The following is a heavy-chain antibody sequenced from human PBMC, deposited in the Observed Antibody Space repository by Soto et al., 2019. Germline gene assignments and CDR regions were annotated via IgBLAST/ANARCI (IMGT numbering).Heavy chain of an antibody. CDR3: ARAVGYGDITDY. Sequence: SETLSLTCTVSGGSISSGDYYWSWIRQPPGKGLEWIGYIYYSGSTYSTPSLKSRATISLDTSKYHLSLKLSSVTAADTAVYYCARAVGYGDITDYWGQGTLVTVSS. CDR2: IYYSGST. D-gene: IGHD4-17*01. CDR1: GGSISSGDYY. J-gene: IGHJ4*02. V-gene: IGHV4-30-4*01.